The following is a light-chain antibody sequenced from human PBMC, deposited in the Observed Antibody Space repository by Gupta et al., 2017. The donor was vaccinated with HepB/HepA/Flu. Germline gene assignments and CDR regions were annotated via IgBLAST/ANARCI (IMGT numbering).Light chain of an antibody. CDR3: GTWAGSVSGFV. J-gene: IGLJ1*01. Sequence: QSVLTQPPSVSATPGQKVTISCSGSSSNIGSGSVSWYQQVPGTAPKLVIYENNKRLSGIPDRFSGSKSGTSATLGITGLQTGDEADYYCGTWAGSVSGFVFGTGTRVTVL. CDR1: SSNIGSGS. CDR2: ENN. V-gene: IGLV1-51*01.